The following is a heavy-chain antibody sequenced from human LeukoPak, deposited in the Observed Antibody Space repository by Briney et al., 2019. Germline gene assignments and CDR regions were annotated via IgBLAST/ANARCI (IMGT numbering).Heavy chain of an antibody. V-gene: IGHV3-23*01. Sequence: PGGSLRLSCAGSGLIFSNYAMSWVRQAPGKGLEWVSATGGSGISTSYTDSVKGRFTISRDNSKNTLYLQMHYLRAEDTAVYYCAKGIEVDHTLPFDYWGQGTLVTVSS. J-gene: IGHJ4*02. D-gene: IGHD1-14*01. CDR2: TGGSGIST. CDR3: AKGIEVDHTLPFDY. CDR1: GLIFSNYA.